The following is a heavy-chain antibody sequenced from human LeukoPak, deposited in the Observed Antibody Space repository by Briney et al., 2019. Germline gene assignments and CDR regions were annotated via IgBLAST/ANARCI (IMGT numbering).Heavy chain of an antibody. V-gene: IGHV3-23*01. Sequence: GGSLRLSCAASGFTFSSYAMSWVRQAPGKGLEWVSAISGSGGSTYYADSVKGRFTISRDNSKNTLYLQVNSLRAEDTAVYYCARYRGLRYYDDWGQGTLVTVSS. CDR1: GFTFSSYA. CDR3: ARYRGLRYYDD. D-gene: IGHD3-22*01. J-gene: IGHJ4*02. CDR2: ISGSGGST.